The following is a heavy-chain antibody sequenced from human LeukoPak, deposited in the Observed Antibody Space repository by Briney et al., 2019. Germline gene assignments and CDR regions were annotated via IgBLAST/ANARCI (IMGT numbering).Heavy chain of an antibody. J-gene: IGHJ4*02. Sequence: PGGSLRLSCAASRFTFSSYGMSWVRQAPGKGLEWVSGISGSGGSTYYADSAKGRFTISRDNSKNTLCLQMNSLRVEDTAVYYCAKEGGLRSSWSFDFWGQGILVIVSS. CDR2: ISGSGGST. CDR3: AKEGGLRSSWSFDF. CDR1: RFTFSSYG. V-gene: IGHV3-23*01. D-gene: IGHD6-13*01.